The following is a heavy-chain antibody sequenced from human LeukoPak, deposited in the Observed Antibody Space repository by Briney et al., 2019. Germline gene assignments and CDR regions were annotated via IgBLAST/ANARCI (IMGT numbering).Heavy chain of an antibody. CDR3: ARRRGDYGSGELDI. J-gene: IGHJ3*02. D-gene: IGHD3-10*01. V-gene: IGHV4-59*08. CDR1: GGSISSYN. Sequence: SETLSLTCSVSGGSISSYNWHWIRQPPGKGLEWIGYIYYSGSTYYNPSLKSRVTISVDTSKNQLSLKLSSVTAADTAVYYCARRRGDYGSGELDIWGQGTMVTVSS. CDR2: IYYSGST.